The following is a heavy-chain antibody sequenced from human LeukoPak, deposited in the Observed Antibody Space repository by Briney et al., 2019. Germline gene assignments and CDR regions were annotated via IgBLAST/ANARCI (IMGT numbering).Heavy chain of an antibody. V-gene: IGHV3-48*02. CDR1: GFTFSSSN. J-gene: IGHJ4*02. Sequence: GGSLRLSCAASGFTFSSSNMNWVRQAPGKGLEWVSYISSSSSTIYYADSVKGRFTISRDNAKNSSYLQMNSLRDEDTAVYYCARYSTGWCFDYWGQGTLVTVSS. CDR3: ARYSTGWCFDY. CDR2: ISSSSSTI. D-gene: IGHD6-19*01.